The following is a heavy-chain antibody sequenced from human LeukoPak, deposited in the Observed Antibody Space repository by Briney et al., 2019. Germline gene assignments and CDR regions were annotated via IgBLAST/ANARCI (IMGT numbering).Heavy chain of an antibody. D-gene: IGHD6-19*01. J-gene: IGHJ3*02. Sequence: ASVKVSCKVSGYTFTDYYMHWVQQAPGKGLEWMGLVDPEDGETIYAEKFQARVTITADTSTDTAYMELSSLRSEDTAVYCCATGGIAVAQWDAFDIWGQGTMVTVSS. CDR1: GYTFTDYY. CDR2: VDPEDGET. CDR3: ATGGIAVAQWDAFDI. V-gene: IGHV1-69-2*01.